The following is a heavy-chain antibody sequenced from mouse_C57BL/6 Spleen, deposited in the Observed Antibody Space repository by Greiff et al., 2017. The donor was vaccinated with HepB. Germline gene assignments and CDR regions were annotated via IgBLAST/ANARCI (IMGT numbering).Heavy chain of an antibody. V-gene: IGHV1-72*01. Sequence: QVQLQQPGAELVKPGASVKLSCKASGYTFTSYWMHWVKQRPGRGLEWIGRIDPNSGGTKYNEKFKSKATLTVDKPSSTAYRQLSSLTSEDSAVYYCAREGDYGSSYGSVGWGWCFDVWGTGTTVTVSS. CDR1: GYTFTSYW. D-gene: IGHD1-1*01. CDR2: IDPNSGGT. J-gene: IGHJ1*03. CDR3: AREGDYGSSYGSVGWGWCFDV.